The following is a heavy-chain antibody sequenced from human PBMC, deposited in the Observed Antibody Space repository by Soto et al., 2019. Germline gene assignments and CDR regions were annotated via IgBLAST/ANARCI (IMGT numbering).Heavy chain of an antibody. CDR3: AREAHWSFDL. J-gene: IGHJ2*01. CDR1: EFTFRDYW. V-gene: IGHV3-7*01. Sequence: EVQLVESGGGLVQAGGSLRLSCVASEFTFRDYWMSWVRQAPGKGLEWLANTMPDGSEKYYVDSVKGRFTISRDNAQNSLYLQVNSLRAEDTAMYYCAREAHWSFDLWGRGTLVTVSS. CDR2: TMPDGSEK.